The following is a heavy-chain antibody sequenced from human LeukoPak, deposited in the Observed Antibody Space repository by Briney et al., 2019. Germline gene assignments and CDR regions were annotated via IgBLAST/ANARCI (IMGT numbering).Heavy chain of an antibody. D-gene: IGHD1-20*01. V-gene: IGHV3-21*01. Sequence: GGSLRLSCAASGFTFRCYSMNWVRQAPGPGVESVSSISSSSSYIYYADSVKGRFTISRDNAKNSLYLQMNSLRAEDTAVYYCARPYNWSDGYAFDIWGQGTMVTVSS. CDR1: GFTFRCYS. CDR2: ISSSSSYI. J-gene: IGHJ3*02. CDR3: ARPYNWSDGYAFDI.